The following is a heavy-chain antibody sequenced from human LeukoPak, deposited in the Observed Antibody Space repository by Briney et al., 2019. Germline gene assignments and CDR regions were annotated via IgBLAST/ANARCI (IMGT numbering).Heavy chain of an antibody. CDR1: GGSISSGSYY. Sequence: PSETLSLTCTVSGGSISSGSYYWSWIRQPAGKGLEWIGRIYTSGSTNYNPSLKSRVTISVDTSKNQFSLKPSSVTAADTAVYYCAREPHPYYYDSSGFVGYWGQGTLVTVSS. CDR3: AREPHPYYYDSSGFVGY. D-gene: IGHD3-22*01. J-gene: IGHJ4*02. V-gene: IGHV4-61*02. CDR2: IYTSGST.